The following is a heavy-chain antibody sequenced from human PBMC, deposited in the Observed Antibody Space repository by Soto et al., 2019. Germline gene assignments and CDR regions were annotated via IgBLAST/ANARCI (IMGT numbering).Heavy chain of an antibody. V-gene: IGHV3-33*01. CDR3: ARVACSSTSCYAGGGYYYYYYYMDV. Sequence: GGSLRLSCAASRFTFSSYGMHWVRQAPGKGLEWVAVIWYDGSNKYYADSVKGRFTISRDNSKNTLYLQMNSLRAEDTAVYYCARVACSSTSCYAGGGYYYYYYYMDVWGKGTTVTVSS. CDR1: RFTFSSYG. D-gene: IGHD2-2*01. J-gene: IGHJ6*03. CDR2: IWYDGSNK.